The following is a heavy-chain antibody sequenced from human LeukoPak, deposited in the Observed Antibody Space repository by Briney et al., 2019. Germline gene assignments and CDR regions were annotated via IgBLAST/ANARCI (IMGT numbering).Heavy chain of an antibody. V-gene: IGHV1-69*13. CDR2: IIPIFGTA. J-gene: IGHJ3*02. CDR3: ARAVPGGQQWLVTDAFDI. D-gene: IGHD6-19*01. CDR1: GGTFSSYA. Sequence: SVKVSFKASGGTFSSYAISWVRQAPGPGLGWVGGIIPIFGTANYAQKFQDRVTITADESTRTAYMELSSLRSEDTAVYYCARAVPGGQQWLVTDAFDIWGQGTMVTVSS.